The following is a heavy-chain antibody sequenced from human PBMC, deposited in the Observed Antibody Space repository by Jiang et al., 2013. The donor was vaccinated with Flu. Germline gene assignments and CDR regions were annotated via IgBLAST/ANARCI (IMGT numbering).Heavy chain of an antibody. CDR3: ARGGRPGYSSNPMNY. V-gene: IGHV3-48*03. J-gene: IGHJ4*02. D-gene: IGHD6-13*01. CDR2: ISGGGRTT. CDR1: GFTFRGSD. Sequence: QLLESGGNLVQPGGSLRLSCVASGFTFRGSDMTWVRLAPGKGLEWVSYISGGGRTTYYADSVRGRFTISRDNAKNSIYLQMNSLRAEDTSVYYCARGGRPGYSSNPMNYWGQGTLVTVSS.